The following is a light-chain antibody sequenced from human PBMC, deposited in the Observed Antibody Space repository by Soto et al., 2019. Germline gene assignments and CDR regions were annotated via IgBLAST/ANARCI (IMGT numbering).Light chain of an antibody. Sequence: IVLTQSPATLALSPGERATLSCRASQGVSSYLAWYQQKPGQAPRLLIYDASNRATGIPARFSGSGPGTDFTLTISSLEPEDFAVYYCQQRSNWHPLTFGGGTKVDIK. CDR2: DAS. CDR3: QQRSNWHPLT. V-gene: IGKV3D-11*01. J-gene: IGKJ4*01. CDR1: QGVSSY.